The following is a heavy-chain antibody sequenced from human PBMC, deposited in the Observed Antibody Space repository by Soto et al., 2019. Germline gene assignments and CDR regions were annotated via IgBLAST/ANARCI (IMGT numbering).Heavy chain of an antibody. Sequence: VGSLRLSCVASGFSFSIYGMYWVRQAPGKGLEWVAAISYDGSNKYYVDSVRGRFTISRDNSKNTVYLQMNSLRAEDTAVYYCAKPYSGSPPKNFDYWGQGTLVTVSS. D-gene: IGHD1-26*01. CDR1: GFSFSIYG. V-gene: IGHV3-30*18. CDR3: AKPYSGSPPKNFDY. J-gene: IGHJ4*01. CDR2: ISYDGSNK.